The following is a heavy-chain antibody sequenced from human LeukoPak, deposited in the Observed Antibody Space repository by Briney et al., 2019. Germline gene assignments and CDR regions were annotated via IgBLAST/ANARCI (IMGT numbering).Heavy chain of an antibody. CDR2: ISGSGGST. CDR1: GFTFSSYA. Sequence: PGGSLRLSCAASGFTFSSYAMSWVRQAPGKGLEWVSAISGSGGSTYYADSVKGRFTISRDNSKNTLYLQMNSLRAEDTAVYYCANHGVVVPAGPDYWGQGTLVTVSS. CDR3: ANHGVVVPAGPDY. D-gene: IGHD2-2*01. V-gene: IGHV3-23*01. J-gene: IGHJ4*02.